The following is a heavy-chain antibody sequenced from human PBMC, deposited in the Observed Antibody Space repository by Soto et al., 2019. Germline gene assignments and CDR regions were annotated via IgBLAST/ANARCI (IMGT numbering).Heavy chain of an antibody. V-gene: IGHV1-69*06. CDR2: IIPLFDSA. CDR1: GDTFSNEA. CDR3: AASTFQSGVSGYFHLDH. Sequence: SVKVSCKTSGDTFSNEAISWVRQAPGQGLEWMGGIIPLFDSASYAQRSHDRVTITADKFTNTVYMELRSLTSEDTAVYYCAASTFQSGVSGYFHLDHWGQGTLVTVSS. D-gene: IGHD3-3*01. J-gene: IGHJ4*02.